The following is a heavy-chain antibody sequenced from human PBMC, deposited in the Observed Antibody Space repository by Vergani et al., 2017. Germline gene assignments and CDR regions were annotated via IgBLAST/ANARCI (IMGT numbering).Heavy chain of an antibody. D-gene: IGHD3-3*01. CDR3: ARGRSWYYDFWSGYYTGDWFDP. CDR1: GYTFTSYA. CDR2: INAGNGNT. J-gene: IGHJ5*02. V-gene: IGHV1-3*01. Sequence: QVQLVQSGAEVKKPGASVKVSCKASGYTFTSYAMHWVRQAPGQRLEWMGWINAGNGNTKYSQKFQGRVTITRDTSASTAYMELSSLRSEDTAVYYCARGRSWYYDFWSGYYTGDWFDPWGQGTLVTVSS.